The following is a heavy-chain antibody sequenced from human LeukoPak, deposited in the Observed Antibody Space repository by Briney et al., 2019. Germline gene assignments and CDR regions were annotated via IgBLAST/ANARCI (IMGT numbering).Heavy chain of an antibody. CDR1: GGSISSSSYY. V-gene: IGHV4-39*01. Sequence: SETLSLTCTVSGGSISSSSYYWGWIRQPPGKGLEWIGSIYYSGSTYYNPSLKSRVTISVDTSKNQFSLKLSSVTAADTAVYYCARHWGLRPYFDYWGQGTLVTVSS. CDR2: IYYSGST. CDR3: ARHWGLRPYFDY. D-gene: IGHD4-17*01. J-gene: IGHJ4*02.